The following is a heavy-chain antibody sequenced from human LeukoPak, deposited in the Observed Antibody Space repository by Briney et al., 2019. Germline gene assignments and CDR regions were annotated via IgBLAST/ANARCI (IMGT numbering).Heavy chain of an antibody. D-gene: IGHD3-22*01. CDR3: ARDLVGGWDDSSGYYYGYFDY. CDR1: GFSFITYG. V-gene: IGHV3-30*03. CDR2: ISYDGNNK. J-gene: IGHJ4*02. Sequence: PGGSLRLSCAASGFSFITYGMHWVRQAPGKGLEWVAVISYDGNNKYYADSVKGRFTISRDNSKNTLYLQMNSLRAEDTAVCYCARDLVGGWDDSSGYYYGYFDYWGQGTLVTVSS.